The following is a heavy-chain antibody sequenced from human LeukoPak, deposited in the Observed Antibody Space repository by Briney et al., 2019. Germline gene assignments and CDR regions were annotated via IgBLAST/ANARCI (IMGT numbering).Heavy chain of an antibody. J-gene: IGHJ4*02. CDR3: ARQVHYYDSSGYPYYFDY. CDR1: GFTFSSYA. D-gene: IGHD3-22*01. Sequence: GGSLRLSCAASGFTFSSYAMSWVRQAPGKGLEWVSAISGSGGSTYYADSVKGRFTISRDNSKNTLYLQMNSLRAEDTAVYYCARQVHYYDSSGYPYYFDYWGQGTLVTVSS. V-gene: IGHV3-23*01. CDR2: ISGSGGST.